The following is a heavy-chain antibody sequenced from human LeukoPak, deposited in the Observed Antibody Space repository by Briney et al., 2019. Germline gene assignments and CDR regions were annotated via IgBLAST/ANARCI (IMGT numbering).Heavy chain of an antibody. Sequence: EASVKVSCKASGYTFTNYAMHWVRQAPGQGLEWMGGIIPIFGTANYAQKFQGRVTITADESTSTAYMELSSLRSEDTAVYYCARNSESYIAASGLDYWGQGTLVTVSS. D-gene: IGHD6-6*01. V-gene: IGHV1-69*13. CDR3: ARNSESYIAASGLDY. J-gene: IGHJ4*02. CDR2: IIPIFGTA. CDR1: GYTFTNYA.